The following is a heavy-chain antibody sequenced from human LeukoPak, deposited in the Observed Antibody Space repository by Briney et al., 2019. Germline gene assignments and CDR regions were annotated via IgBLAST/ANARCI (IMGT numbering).Heavy chain of an antibody. CDR1: GFTFSSYA. CDR3: ARSGPTYYGSGRLYYYYGMDV. Sequence: GGSLRLSCAASGFTFSSYAMSWVRQAPGKGLEWVSAISGSGGSTYYADSVKGRFTISRDNSKNTLYLQMNSLRAEDTAVYYCARSGPTYYGSGRLYYYYGMDVWGQGTTVTVSS. J-gene: IGHJ6*02. D-gene: IGHD3-10*01. CDR2: ISGSGGST. V-gene: IGHV3-23*01.